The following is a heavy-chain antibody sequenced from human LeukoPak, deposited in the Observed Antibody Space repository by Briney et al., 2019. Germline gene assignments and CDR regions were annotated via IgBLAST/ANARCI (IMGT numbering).Heavy chain of an antibody. V-gene: IGHV3-23*01. Sequence: GGSLRLSCAASGFTFSNYAMSWVRQAPGKGLEWVSAISGSDGSTNYADSVKGRFTISRDNAKNSLYLQMNSLRAEDTAVYYCARPGSPRGGVRGGNWFDPWGQGTLVTVSS. CDR1: GFTFSNYA. CDR3: ARPGSPRGGVRGGNWFDP. CDR2: ISGSDGST. J-gene: IGHJ5*02. D-gene: IGHD3-10*01.